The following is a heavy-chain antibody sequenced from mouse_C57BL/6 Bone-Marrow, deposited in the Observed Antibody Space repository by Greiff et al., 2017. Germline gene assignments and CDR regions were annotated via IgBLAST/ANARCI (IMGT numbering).Heavy chain of an antibody. CDR2: IDPSDSET. J-gene: IGHJ4*01. Sequence: QVQLQQPGAELVRPGSSVKLSCKASGYTFTSYWMHWVKQRPIQGLEWIGNIDPSDSETHYNQKFKDKATLTVDKSSSTAYMQLSSLTSEDSAVYYCARLTTVVARGGYYAMDYWGQGTLVTVSS. CDR3: ARLTTVVARGGYYAMDY. D-gene: IGHD1-1*01. CDR1: GYTFTSYW. V-gene: IGHV1-52*01.